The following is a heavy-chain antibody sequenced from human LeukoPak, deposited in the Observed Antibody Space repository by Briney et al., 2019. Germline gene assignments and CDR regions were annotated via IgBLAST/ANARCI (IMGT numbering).Heavy chain of an antibody. J-gene: IGHJ6*03. D-gene: IGHD1-7*01. Sequence: GGSLRLSCATSGFTFTTFWMHWVRHAPGKGGVWGSRINHDGSSTTYADSVKGRFTISRDNAKTTVYLQMNSLRAEDTAVYYFAKRRGLELLYYYYMDVWGKGTTVTVSS. CDR1: GFTFTTFW. CDR2: INHDGSST. CDR3: AKRRGLELLYYYYMDV. V-gene: IGHV3-74*01.